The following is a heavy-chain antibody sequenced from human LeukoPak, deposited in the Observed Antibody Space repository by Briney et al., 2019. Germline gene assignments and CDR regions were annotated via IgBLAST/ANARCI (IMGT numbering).Heavy chain of an antibody. CDR2: ISSSSSTI. CDR1: GFTFSSYS. J-gene: IGHJ4*01. D-gene: IGHD2-15*01. V-gene: IGHV3-48*01. CDR3: ARGGKLLFFDY. Sequence: GGSQRPSCAASGFTFSSYSMNWVRQAPGKGLEWVSYISSSSSTIYYADSVKGRFTISRDNAKNSVYLQMSSLRAEDTAVYYCARGGKLLFFDYWGQGSLVTVSS.